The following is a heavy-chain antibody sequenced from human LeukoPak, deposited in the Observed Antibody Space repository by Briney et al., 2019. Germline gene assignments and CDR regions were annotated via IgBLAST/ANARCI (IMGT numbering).Heavy chain of an antibody. V-gene: IGHV3-30*18. Sequence: GGSLRLSCAASGFTFSSYGMHWVRQAPGKGLEWVAVISYDGSNKYYADSVKGRFTISRDNSKNTLYLQMNSLRAEDTAVYYCAKDPGGSYLLHYFDYWGQGTLVTVSS. CDR1: GFTFSSYG. D-gene: IGHD1-26*01. CDR3: AKDPGGSYLLHYFDY. J-gene: IGHJ4*02. CDR2: ISYDGSNK.